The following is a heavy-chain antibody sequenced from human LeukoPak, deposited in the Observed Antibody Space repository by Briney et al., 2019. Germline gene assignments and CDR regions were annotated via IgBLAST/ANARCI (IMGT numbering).Heavy chain of an antibody. Sequence: GGCLRLACAVYVLTLSSEGMEWVRQARGKGLELDAFIWYDGSNKYSADSVTDPLTIYRENSKNTMYLQMTSLRAEDTAIYYCATVGSATSYASLDSWGQGTLVTVSS. V-gene: IGHV3-30*02. J-gene: IGHJ4*02. D-gene: IGHD5-18*01. CDR3: ATVGSATSYASLDS. CDR2: IWYDGSNK. CDR1: VLTLSSEG.